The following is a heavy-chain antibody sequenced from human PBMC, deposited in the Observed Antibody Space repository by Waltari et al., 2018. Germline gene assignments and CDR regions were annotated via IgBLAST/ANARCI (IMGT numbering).Heavy chain of an antibody. D-gene: IGHD2-2*01. CDR1: GYSISSGYY. CDR2: IYHSGST. CDR3: ARYAAPYYYYGMDV. V-gene: IGHV4-38-2*01. Sequence: QVQLQESGPGLVKPSETLSLTCAVSGYSISSGYYWGWIRQPPGKGLEWIGSIYHSGSTYYNPSLKSRVTISVDTSKNQFSLKLSSVTAADTAVYYCARYAAPYYYYGMDVWGQGTTVTVSS. J-gene: IGHJ6*02.